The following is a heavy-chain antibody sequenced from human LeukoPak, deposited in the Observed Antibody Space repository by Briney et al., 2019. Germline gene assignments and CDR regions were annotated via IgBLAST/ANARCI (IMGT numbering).Heavy chain of an antibody. Sequence: ASVKVSCKASGYTFTSYGISWVRQAPGQGLEWMGWISAYNGNTNYAQKLQGRVTMTTDTSTSTAYMELRSLRSDDTAVYYCARDSLRFLEWDTDAFDIWGQGTMVTVSS. CDR1: GYTFTSYG. CDR3: ARDSLRFLEWDTDAFDI. J-gene: IGHJ3*02. D-gene: IGHD3-3*01. CDR2: ISAYNGNT. V-gene: IGHV1-18*01.